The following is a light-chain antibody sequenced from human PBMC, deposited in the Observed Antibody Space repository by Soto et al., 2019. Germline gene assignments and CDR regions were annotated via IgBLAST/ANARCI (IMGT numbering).Light chain of an antibody. CDR2: GAS. CDR3: QQYGSSPYT. CDR1: QSVNSDY. V-gene: IGKV3-20*01. Sequence: IVLTQSPGTLSLSPGERATLSCRASQSVNSDYLAWYQQKPGQPARLLIYGASTRATAIADRFSGSGSATDFTLTISRVDPEDFAIYYCQQYGSSPYTFGQGTML. J-gene: IGKJ2*01.